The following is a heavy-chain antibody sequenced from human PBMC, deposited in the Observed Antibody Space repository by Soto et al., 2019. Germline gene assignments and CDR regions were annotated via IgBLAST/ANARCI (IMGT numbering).Heavy chain of an antibody. V-gene: IGHV4-30-4*01. CDR2: IYYSGST. D-gene: IGHD2-15*01. CDR3: ARWVVVVAATPSNGMDV. CDR1: GGSISSGDYY. Sequence: QVQLQESGPGLVKPSQTLSLTCTVSGGSISSGDYYWSWIRQPPGKGLEWIGYIYYSGSTYYNPSLKSLVTISVDTSTNQFSLKLSSVTAADTAVYYCARWVVVVAATPSNGMDVWGQGTTVTVSS. J-gene: IGHJ6*02.